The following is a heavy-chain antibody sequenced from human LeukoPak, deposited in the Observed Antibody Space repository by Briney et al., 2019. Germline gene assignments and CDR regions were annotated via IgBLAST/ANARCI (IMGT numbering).Heavy chain of an antibody. CDR2: IKQDGSEK. V-gene: IGHV3-7*01. CDR3: ARSNLDGDYGDYRPYDY. CDR1: GFTFSSYW. Sequence: GGSLRLSCTASGFTFSSYWMTWVRQAPGKGLEWVANIKQDGSEKYYVDSVKGRFTITRDNAKNSLYLQMNSLRADDTAIYYCARSNLDGDYGDYRPYDYWGQGTLVTVSS. J-gene: IGHJ4*02. D-gene: IGHD4-17*01.